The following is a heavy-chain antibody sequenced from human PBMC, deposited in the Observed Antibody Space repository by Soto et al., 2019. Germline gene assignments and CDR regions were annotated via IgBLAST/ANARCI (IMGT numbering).Heavy chain of an antibody. D-gene: IGHD6-19*01. V-gene: IGHV3-21*01. CDR3: ARDLVATGSSGCDY. Sequence: PGGSLRLSCAASGFTFSSYSMNWVRQAPGKGLEWVSSISSSSSYIYYADSVKGRFTISRDNAKNSLYLQMNSLRAEDTAVYYCARDLVATGSSGCDYWGQGTLVTVSS. CDR2: ISSSSSYI. J-gene: IGHJ4*02. CDR1: GFTFSSYS.